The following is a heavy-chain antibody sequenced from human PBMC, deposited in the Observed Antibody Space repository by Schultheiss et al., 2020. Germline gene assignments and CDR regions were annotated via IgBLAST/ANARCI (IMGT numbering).Heavy chain of an antibody. CDR2: ISWNSGSI. J-gene: IGHJ4*02. V-gene: IGHV3-9*01. D-gene: IGHD6-19*01. Sequence: GGSLRLSCAASGFTFDDYAMHWVRQAPGKGLEWVSGISWNSGSIGYADSVKGRFTISRDNAKNSLYLQMNSLRAEDTAVYYCASLPQWLAPYFDYWGQGTLVTVSS. CDR1: GFTFDDYA. CDR3: ASLPQWLAPYFDY.